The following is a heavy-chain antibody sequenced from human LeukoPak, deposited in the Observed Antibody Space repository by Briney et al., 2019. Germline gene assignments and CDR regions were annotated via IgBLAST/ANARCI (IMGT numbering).Heavy chain of an antibody. CDR1: GFTFSWSW. CDR3: VRGGGSGNHFAS. V-gene: IGHV3-7*01. D-gene: IGHD6-19*01. Sequence: PGGSQRLSCATSGFTFSWSWMSWVRQAPGKGLYWVANINPDGSETNYMDSVKGRFTIARDNAMNSLYLQMNSLSAEDTSLYYCVRGGGSGNHFASWGQGALVTVSS. CDR2: INPDGSET. J-gene: IGHJ4*02.